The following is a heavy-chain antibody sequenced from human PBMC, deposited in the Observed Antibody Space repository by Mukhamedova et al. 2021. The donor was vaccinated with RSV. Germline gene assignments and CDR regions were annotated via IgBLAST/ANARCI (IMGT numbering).Heavy chain of an antibody. V-gene: IGHV4-31*01. CDR3: ARLSIGTGSLNTDFDQ. J-gene: IGHJ5*02. Sequence: IGCISYIGATHYNPFLRSLVTISLDTSKNHFSLNLSSVTAADTAMFYCARLSIGTGSLNTDFDQWGQGTLVSVSS. CDR2: ISYIGAT. D-gene: IGHD3-9*01.